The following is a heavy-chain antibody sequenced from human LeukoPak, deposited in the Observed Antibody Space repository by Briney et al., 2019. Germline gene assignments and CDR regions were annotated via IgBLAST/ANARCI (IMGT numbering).Heavy chain of an antibody. J-gene: IGHJ6*03. V-gene: IGHV3-11*01. Sequence: GGSLRLSCAASGFTFSDYYMSWIRQAPGKGLEWVSYISISGSTIYYADSVKGRFTISRDNAKNSLYLQMNSLRAEDTAVYYCARDRGDFGFWSEYYYYYYMDVWGKGTTVTVSS. D-gene: IGHD3-3*01. CDR3: ARDRGDFGFWSEYYYYYYMDV. CDR2: ISISGSTI. CDR1: GFTFSDYY.